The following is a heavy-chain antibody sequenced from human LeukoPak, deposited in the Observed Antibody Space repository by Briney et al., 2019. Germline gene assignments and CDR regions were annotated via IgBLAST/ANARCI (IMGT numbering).Heavy chain of an antibody. CDR3: ARDIVVVVAPSWFDP. J-gene: IGHJ5*02. D-gene: IGHD2-15*01. V-gene: IGHV4-39*02. CDR1: GGSISSSSYY. CDR2: IYYSGST. Sequence: SETLSLTCTVSGGSISSSSYYWGWIRQPPGKGLEWIGSIYYSGSTYYNPSLKSRVTISVDTSKSQFSLKLSSVTAADTAVYYCARDIVVVVAPSWFDPWGQGTLVTVSS.